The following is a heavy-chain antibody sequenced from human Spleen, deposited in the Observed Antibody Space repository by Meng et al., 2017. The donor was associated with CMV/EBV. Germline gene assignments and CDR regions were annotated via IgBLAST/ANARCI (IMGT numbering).Heavy chain of an antibody. D-gene: IGHD2-2*01. V-gene: IGHV3-23*01. CDR3: AKRGGYCSSTSCLSTHPDFDY. CDR2: ISPSGTEA. J-gene: IGHJ4*02. CDR1: GFTVSNNF. Sequence: GESLKISCAASGFTVSNNFMSWVRQAPGKGLEWVSFISPSGTEAHYADSVQGRFSISRDNSKNTLYLQMNSLRAEDTAVYYCAKRGGYCSSTSCLSTHPDFDYWGQGTLVTVSS.